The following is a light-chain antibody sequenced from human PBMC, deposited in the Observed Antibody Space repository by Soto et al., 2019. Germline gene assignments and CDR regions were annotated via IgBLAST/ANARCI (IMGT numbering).Light chain of an antibody. J-gene: IGKJ4*01. CDR2: DTS. Sequence: EIVLTQSPATLSLSPGERATLSCRASQSVGSSLAWYQQKPGQAPRLLIYDTSNRDTGIPARFSGSGSGTDFTHAITSLEPEDFAVYYCQQRNNWPLLWTFGGGTKVEIK. CDR3: QQRNNWPLLWT. CDR1: QSVGSS. V-gene: IGKV3-11*01.